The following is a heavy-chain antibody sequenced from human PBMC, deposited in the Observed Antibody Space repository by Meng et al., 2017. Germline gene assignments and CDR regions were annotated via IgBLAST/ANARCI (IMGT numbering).Heavy chain of an antibody. J-gene: IGHJ4*02. CDR2: INHSGST. D-gene: IGHD2-2*02. Sequence: WGEGWFNPSETLPPTCAVYGGSLSGYYWGWIRQPPGKGLEWIGEINHSGSTNYNPSLKSQVTISVDTSKNQFSLKLSSVTAADTAVYYCARGVQCSTSCYIDYWGQGTLVTVSS. CDR1: GGSLSGYY. V-gene: IGHV4-34*01. CDR3: ARGVQCSTSCYIDY.